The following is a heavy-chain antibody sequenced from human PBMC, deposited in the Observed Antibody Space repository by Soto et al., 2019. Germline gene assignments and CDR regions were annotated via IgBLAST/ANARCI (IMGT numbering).Heavy chain of an antibody. CDR2: IYYSGST. Sequence: SETLSLTCTVSGGSVSSGSYYWSWIRQPPGKGLEWIGYIYYSGSTNYNPSLKSRVTISVDTSKNQFSLKLSSVTAADTAVYYCARGKIVFRITIFGVLDSFAYWGQENLVTVSS. D-gene: IGHD3-3*01. CDR3: ARGKIVFRITIFGVLDSFAY. V-gene: IGHV4-61*01. CDR1: GGSVSSGSYY. J-gene: IGHJ4*02.